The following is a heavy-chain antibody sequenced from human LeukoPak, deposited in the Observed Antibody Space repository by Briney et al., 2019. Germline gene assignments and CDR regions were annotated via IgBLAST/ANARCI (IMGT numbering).Heavy chain of an antibody. J-gene: IGHJ5*02. V-gene: IGHV3-23*01. CDR3: AKRGIAGSGSSYNAAWFDP. CDR1: GFTFSNYA. CDR2: ISGSGGST. D-gene: IGHD3-10*01. Sequence: PGESLRLSCAASGFTFSNYAMGWVRQAPGKGLEWVSGISGSGGSTYYADSVKGRFTISRDNSKNTLYLQMNSLRAEDTAEYYCAKRGIAGSGSSYNAAWFDPWGQGTLVTVSS.